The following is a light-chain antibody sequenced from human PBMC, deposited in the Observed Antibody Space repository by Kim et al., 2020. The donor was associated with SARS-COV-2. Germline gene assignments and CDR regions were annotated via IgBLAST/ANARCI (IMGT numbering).Light chain of an antibody. Sequence: NFTLTQPHSVSESPGNTVTISCTRTSGNIADNYVQWYQQRPGSAPTIVIYEDSERPSGVPDRFSGSIDTSSSSAYLTISGLKTEDEADYYCQSYDISNVIFGGGTQLTVL. CDR1: SGNIADNY. CDR3: QSYDISNVI. J-gene: IGLJ2*01. CDR2: EDS. V-gene: IGLV6-57*04.